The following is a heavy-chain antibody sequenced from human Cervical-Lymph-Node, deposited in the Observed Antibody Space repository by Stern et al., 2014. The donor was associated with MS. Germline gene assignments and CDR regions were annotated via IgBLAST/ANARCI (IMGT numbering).Heavy chain of an antibody. Sequence: MQLVESGPGLVKPSEALSLTCSVSGGSISRYFWTWIRQPPGKGLEWIGYVNHNGDADYNSSLKGRVTISVDTSRNRLSLKLSSVTVADTAVYYCARVNRVVVATHYYYGMDVWGQGTTVTVSS. J-gene: IGHJ6*02. CDR1: GGSISRYF. CDR2: VNHNGDA. V-gene: IGHV4-59*01. CDR3: ARVNRVVVATHYYYGMDV. D-gene: IGHD2-21*01.